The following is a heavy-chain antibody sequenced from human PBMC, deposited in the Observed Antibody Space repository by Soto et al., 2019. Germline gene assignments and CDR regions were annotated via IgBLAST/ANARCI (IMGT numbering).Heavy chain of an antibody. CDR1: GFTFSSYD. J-gene: IGHJ3*02. D-gene: IGHD3-16*01. CDR3: ARVGVGRGMGDAFDI. Sequence: GSLRLSCAASGFTFSSYDMHWVRQATGKGLEWVSAIGTAGDTYYPGSVKGRFTISRENAKDSLYLQMNSLRAGDTAVYYCARVGVGRGMGDAFDIWGQGTTVTVSS. V-gene: IGHV3-13*01. CDR2: IGTAGDT.